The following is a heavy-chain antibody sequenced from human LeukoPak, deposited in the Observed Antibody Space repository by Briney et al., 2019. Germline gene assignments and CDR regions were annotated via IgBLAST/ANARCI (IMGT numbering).Heavy chain of an antibody. CDR1: EFSVGSNY. CDR2: IYSGGST. CDR3: AKDGGWDHCNRGSCYHDS. Sequence: QAGGSPRLSCAASEFSVGSNYMTWVRQAPGKGLEWVSLIYSGGSTYYADSVKGRFTISRDNSKNTLYLQMNSLRAEDTAVYYCAKDGGWDHCNRGSCYHDSWGQGTLVTVSS. D-gene: IGHD2-15*01. J-gene: IGHJ4*02. V-gene: IGHV3-66*01.